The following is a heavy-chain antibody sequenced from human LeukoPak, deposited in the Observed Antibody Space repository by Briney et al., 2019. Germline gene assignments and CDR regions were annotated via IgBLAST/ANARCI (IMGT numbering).Heavy chain of an antibody. V-gene: IGHV4-34*01. CDR3: ARAPCGSNGGCYSPFDY. J-gene: IGHJ4*02. D-gene: IGHD2-21*02. CDR2: INHSGST. CDR1: GGSFSGYY. Sequence: PSETLSLTCAVYGGSFSGYYWSWIRQPPGKALEWIGEINHSGSTNYNPSLKSRVTISVDTSKNQFSLKLSSVTAADTAVYYCARAPCGSNGGCYSPFDYWGQGTLVTVSS.